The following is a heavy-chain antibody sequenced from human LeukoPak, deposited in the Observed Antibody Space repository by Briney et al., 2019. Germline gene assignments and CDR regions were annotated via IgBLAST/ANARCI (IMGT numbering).Heavy chain of an antibody. V-gene: IGHV1-18*01. J-gene: IGHJ4*02. CDR1: GYTFTSYG. D-gene: IGHD5-12*01. CDR3: ARDRERVVATMGYY. Sequence: GASVKVSCKASGYTFTSYGISWMRQAPGQGLEWMGWISAYNGNTNYAQKLQGRVTMTTDTSTSTAYMELRSLRSDDTAVYYCARDRERVVATMGYYWGQGTLVTVSS. CDR2: ISAYNGNT.